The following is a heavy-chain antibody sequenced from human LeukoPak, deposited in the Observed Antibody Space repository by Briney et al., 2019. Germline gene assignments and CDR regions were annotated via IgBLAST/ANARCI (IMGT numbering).Heavy chain of an antibody. J-gene: IGHJ6*01. D-gene: IGHD6-13*01. CDR1: GFTFSSYS. Sequence: PGGSLRLSCAASGFTFSSYSMNWVRQAPGKGLEWVSYISSSSSTIYYADSVKGRFTISRDNAKNSVSLQMDGLRAEDTAVYHCARDRIAGGDYDFGGMVVWGEKATVIASS. V-gene: IGHV3-48*04. CDR3: ARDRIAGGDYDFGGMVV. CDR2: ISSSSSTI.